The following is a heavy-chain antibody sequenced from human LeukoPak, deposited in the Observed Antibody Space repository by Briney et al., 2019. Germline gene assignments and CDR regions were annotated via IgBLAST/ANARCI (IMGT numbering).Heavy chain of an antibody. J-gene: IGHJ4*02. V-gene: IGHV5-51*01. D-gene: IGHD6-6*01. CDR2: SDPGDSDT. Sequence: GESPKISRKCSGYSFTSYRLGWVRQMPGKGLEWMGISDPGDSDTVYSPSFQGQVSIAAAKSISTAYLQWSSLKASDTAMYYWVRKGWIAARPAYCDNWGEGTLVTVSS. CDR3: VRKGWIAARPAYCDN. CDR1: GYSFTSYR.